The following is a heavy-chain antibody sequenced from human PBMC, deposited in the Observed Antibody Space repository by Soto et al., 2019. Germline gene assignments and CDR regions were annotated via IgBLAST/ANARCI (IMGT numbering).Heavy chain of an antibody. V-gene: IGHV4-34*01. J-gene: IGHJ4*02. CDR3: ARAWGGVPDY. CDR1: GGSFSGYY. Sequence: SETLSLTCAVYGGSFSGYYWSWIRQPPGKGLEWIGEINHSGSTNYNPSFKSRVTISVDTSKNQFSLKLSSVTTADTAVYYCARAWGGVPDYWGQGTRVTVS. D-gene: IGHD3-16*01. CDR2: INHSGST.